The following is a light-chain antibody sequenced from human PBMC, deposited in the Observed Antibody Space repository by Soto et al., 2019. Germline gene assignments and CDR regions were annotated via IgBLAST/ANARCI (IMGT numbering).Light chain of an antibody. CDR1: SSNIGAGYD. CDR2: DNS. V-gene: IGLV1-40*01. CDR3: QSYDSSLSAYV. J-gene: IGLJ1*01. Sequence: QAVVAQPPSVSGAPGQTVTISCTGSSSNIGAGYDLHWYQQLPGTAPKLLLYDNSNRPSGVPDRFSGSKSGTSASLAITGLQAEDEADYYCQSYDSSLSAYVFGTGTKLTVL.